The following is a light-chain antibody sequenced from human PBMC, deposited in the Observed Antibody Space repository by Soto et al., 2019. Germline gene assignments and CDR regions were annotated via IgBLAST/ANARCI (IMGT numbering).Light chain of an antibody. CDR1: QSISSW. V-gene: IGKV1-5*01. J-gene: IGKJ4*01. CDR2: DAS. CDR3: QQYNSYSALT. Sequence: DIQMTQSPSTLSASVGDRVTITCRASQSISSWLAWYQQKPGKAPKLLIYDASSLESVVPSRFSGSGSGTEFTLTISSLQPDDFATYYCQQYNSYSALTFGGGTKVEI.